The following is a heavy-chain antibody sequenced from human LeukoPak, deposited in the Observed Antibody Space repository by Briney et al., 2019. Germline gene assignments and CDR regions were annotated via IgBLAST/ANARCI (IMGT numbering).Heavy chain of an antibody. D-gene: IGHD2-2*01. J-gene: IGHJ5*02. V-gene: IGHV3-30*04. Sequence: TGGSLRLSCAASGFTFSSYAMHWVRQAPGKGLEWVAVISYDGSNKHYADSVKGRFTISRDNSKNTLYLQMNSLRAEDTAVYYCASERYCSSTSCINWFDPWGQGTLVTVSS. CDR1: GFTFSSYA. CDR3: ASERYCSSTSCINWFDP. CDR2: ISYDGSNK.